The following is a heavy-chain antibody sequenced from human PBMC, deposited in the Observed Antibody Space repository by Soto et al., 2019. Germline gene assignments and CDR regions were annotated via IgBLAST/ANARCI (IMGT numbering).Heavy chain of an antibody. J-gene: IGHJ4*02. D-gene: IGHD2-15*01. Sequence: QVQLVESGGGVVQPGRSLRLSCAASGFTFSSYAMHWVRQAPGKGLEWVAVISYDGSNKYYADSVKGRFTISRDNSKNTLYLQMNSRRDEDTAVYYCARDPSIHVVVVAAQFDYWGQESLVTVSS. V-gene: IGHV3-30-3*01. CDR3: ARDPSIHVVVVAAQFDY. CDR1: GFTFSSYA. CDR2: ISYDGSNK.